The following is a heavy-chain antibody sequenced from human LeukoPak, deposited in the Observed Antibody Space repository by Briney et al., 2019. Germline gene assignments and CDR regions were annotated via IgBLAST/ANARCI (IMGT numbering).Heavy chain of an antibody. CDR3: ARVAGGTRYSYGLVDY. V-gene: IGHV4-30-4*08. J-gene: IGHJ4*02. Sequence: SETLSLTCTVSGGSISSGDYYWSWIRQPPGKGLEWIGYIYYSGSTYYNPSLKSRVTISVDTSKNQFSLKLSSVTAADTAVSYCARVAGGTRYSYGLVDYWGQGTLVTVSS. D-gene: IGHD5-18*01. CDR2: IYYSGST. CDR1: GGSISSGDYY.